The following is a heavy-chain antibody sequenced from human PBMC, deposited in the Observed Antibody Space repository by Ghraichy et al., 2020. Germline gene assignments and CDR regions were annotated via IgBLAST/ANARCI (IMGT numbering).Heavy chain of an antibody. CDR2: IKQDGSEK. Sequence: LSLTCAASGFSFSTYYMSWVRQAPGKGLEWVANIKQDGSEKHYVDSVKGRFTISRDNAKKSLYLQMNSLRAEDTAVYYCARSVDVGYDYVWGSYRTADYWGQGTLVTVSS. J-gene: IGHJ4*02. V-gene: IGHV3-7*01. D-gene: IGHD3-16*02. CDR1: GFSFSTYY. CDR3: ARSVDVGYDYVWGSYRTADY.